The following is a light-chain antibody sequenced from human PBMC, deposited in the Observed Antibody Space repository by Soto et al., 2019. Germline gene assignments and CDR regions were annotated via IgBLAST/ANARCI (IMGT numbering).Light chain of an antibody. CDR1: QTVRNNY. CDR2: DAS. Sequence: EFVLTQSPGTLSLCPGERATLSCRACQTVRNNYLAWYQQKPGQAPRLLIYDASSRATGIPDRFSGGGSGTDFTLTISRLEPEDFAVYYCQQFSSYPLTFGGGTKVDIK. V-gene: IGKV3-20*01. CDR3: QQFSSYPLT. J-gene: IGKJ4*01.